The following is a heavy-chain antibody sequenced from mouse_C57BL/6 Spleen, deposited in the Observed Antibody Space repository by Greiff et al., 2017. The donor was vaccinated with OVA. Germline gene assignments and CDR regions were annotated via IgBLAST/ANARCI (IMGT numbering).Heavy chain of an antibody. CDR2: INPNNGGT. CDR3: VRLGLRRGGGAMDY. J-gene: IGHJ4*01. Sequence: VQLQQSGPELVKPGASVKIPCKASGYTFTAYHMDWVKQSHGKSLEWIGDINPNNGGTIYNQKFKGKATLTVDKSSSKAYMELRRLTSEDTAVYYCVRLGLRRGGGAMDYWGQGTSVTVSS. D-gene: IGHD2-2*01. V-gene: IGHV1-18*01. CDR1: GYTFTAYH.